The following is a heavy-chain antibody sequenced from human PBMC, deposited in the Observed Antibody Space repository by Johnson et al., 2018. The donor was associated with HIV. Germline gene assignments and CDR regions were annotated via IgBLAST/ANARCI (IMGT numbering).Heavy chain of an antibody. CDR1: GFTFRIYA. V-gene: IGHV3-23*04. J-gene: IGHJ3*02. CDR3: ARRRDGYPGPGAFDI. CDR2: ISADGDST. D-gene: IGHD5-24*01. Sequence: EVQLVESGGGVVQPGRSLRLSCVASGFTFRIYAMTWVRQAPGKGLEWVSSISADGDSTYYADSVKGRFTISRDNAKNTLYLQMNSLRAEDTAVYFCARRRDGYPGPGAFDIWGQGTMVTVSS.